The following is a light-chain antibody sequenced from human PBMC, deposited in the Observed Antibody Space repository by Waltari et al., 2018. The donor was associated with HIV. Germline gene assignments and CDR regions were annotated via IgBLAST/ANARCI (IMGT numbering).Light chain of an antibody. CDR1: SSYVGGYTS. CDR2: DVS. Sequence: QSALTPPRSVSGSPGQSVTISCTGTSSYVGGYTSVSWYQQHTGKAPKLMIYDVSKRPSGVPDRLSGSKSGNTASLTISGLQAEDEADYYCCSYAGSSTYVFGTGTKVTVL. J-gene: IGLJ1*01. V-gene: IGLV2-11*01. CDR3: CSYAGSSTYV.